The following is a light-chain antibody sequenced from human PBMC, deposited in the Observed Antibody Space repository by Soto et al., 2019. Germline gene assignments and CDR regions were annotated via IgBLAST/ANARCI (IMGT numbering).Light chain of an antibody. V-gene: IGLV2-14*03. J-gene: IGLJ2*01. Sequence: QSVLTQPASVSGSPGQSIAISCTGTTSDVGGYDYVSWYQQHPGKAPKLMIYDVNNRPSGVSNRFSGSKSGNTASLTISGLQAEDEADYYCSSYTTSNTEIFGGGTKVTVL. CDR3: SSYTTSNTEI. CDR2: DVN. CDR1: TSDVGGYDY.